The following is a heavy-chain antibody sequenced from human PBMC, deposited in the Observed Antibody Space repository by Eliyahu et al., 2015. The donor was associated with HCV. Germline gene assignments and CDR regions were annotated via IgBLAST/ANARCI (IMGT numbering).Heavy chain of an antibody. J-gene: IGHJ4*02. CDR2: IRNKANSYST. Sequence: EVQLVESGGGLVQPGGSLRLSXAASGFTFSDHYMDWVRQAPGKGLDWVGRIRNKANSYSTEYAASVKGRFIISRDDSKNSLYLHMNSLKTEDTAVYYCARRGPDSHSDNWGQGTLVIVSS. CDR3: ARRGPDSHSDN. D-gene: IGHD3-16*01. CDR1: GFTFSDHY. V-gene: IGHV3-72*01.